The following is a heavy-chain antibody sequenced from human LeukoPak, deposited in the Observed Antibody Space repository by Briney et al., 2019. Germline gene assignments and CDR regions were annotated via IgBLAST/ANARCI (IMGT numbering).Heavy chain of an antibody. Sequence: SETLSLTCSVSGDSINTYYGSWIRQSAGKGLEWIGRIHTSGSTNYNPSLKSRVTMSVDTSKNQFSLKLSSVTAADTAVYYCARGRSNRITMIVVGTGDWFDPWGQGTLVTVSS. CDR3: ARGRSNRITMIVVGTGDWFDP. D-gene: IGHD3-22*01. CDR2: IHTSGST. V-gene: IGHV4-4*07. J-gene: IGHJ5*02. CDR1: GDSINTYY.